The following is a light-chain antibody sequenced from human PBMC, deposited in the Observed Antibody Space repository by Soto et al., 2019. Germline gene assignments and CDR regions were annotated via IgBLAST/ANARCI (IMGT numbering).Light chain of an antibody. Sequence: QSALTQPASVSGSPGQSITISCTGTSSDVGSYNLVSWYQQHPGKAPKVMIYEGSKRPSGVSNRFSGSKSGNTASLTISGLQAEDEADYYCCSYAGGSIFYVVFGGGPKVTVL. CDR3: CSYAGGSIFYVV. CDR2: EGS. V-gene: IGLV2-23*03. CDR1: SSDVGSYNL. J-gene: IGLJ2*01.